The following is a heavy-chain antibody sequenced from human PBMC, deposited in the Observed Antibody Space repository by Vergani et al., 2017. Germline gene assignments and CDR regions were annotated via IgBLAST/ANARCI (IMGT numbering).Heavy chain of an antibody. Sequence: EVQLVESGGGLVQPGGSLRLSCAASGFTFSSYSMNWVRQAPGKGLEWVSYISSSSSYIYYADSVKVLFTISRDNSKNTLYLQMNSRRAEDTAVYYCARGDSSSWEFDYWGQGTLVTVSS. CDR3: ARGDSSSWEFDY. CDR1: GFTFSSYS. J-gene: IGHJ4*02. D-gene: IGHD6-13*01. CDR2: ISSSSSYI. V-gene: IGHV3-48*01.